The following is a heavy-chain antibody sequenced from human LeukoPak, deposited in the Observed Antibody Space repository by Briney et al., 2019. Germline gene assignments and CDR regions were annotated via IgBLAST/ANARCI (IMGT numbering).Heavy chain of an antibody. J-gene: IGHJ6*03. CDR2: ISGSGGST. CDR3: ANDSSGYYSYYYYYYYMDV. D-gene: IGHD3-22*01. Sequence: GGSLRLSCAASGFTFSSYGMSWVRQAPGKGLEWVSAISGSGGSTYYADSVKGRFTISRDNSKNTLYLQMNSLRAEDTAVYYCANDSSGYYSYYYYYYYMDVWGKGTTVTISS. CDR1: GFTFSSYG. V-gene: IGHV3-23*01.